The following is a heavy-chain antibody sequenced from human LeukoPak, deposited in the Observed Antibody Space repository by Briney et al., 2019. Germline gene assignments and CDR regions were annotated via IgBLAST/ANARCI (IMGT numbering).Heavy chain of an antibody. CDR2: IWYDGSNK. Sequence: GGSLRLSCAASGFTFSSYGMHWVRQAPGKGLEWVAVIWYDGSNKYYADSVKGRFTISRDNSKNTLYLQMNSLRAEDTAVYYCARGGGNSEFDYWGQGTLVTVSS. D-gene: IGHD4-23*01. CDR1: GFTFSSYG. CDR3: ARGGGNSEFDY. J-gene: IGHJ4*02. V-gene: IGHV3-33*01.